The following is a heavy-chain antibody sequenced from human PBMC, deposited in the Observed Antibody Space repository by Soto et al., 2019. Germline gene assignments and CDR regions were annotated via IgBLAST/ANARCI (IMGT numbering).Heavy chain of an antibody. Sequence: GGSLRLSCAASGFTFSRYAMRWVRQAPGRGLEWVSGISASGTGTYSADSVKGRFTISRDNSKNTVYLQLNSLRAEDTAVYYCAKDIRHYYASGSSPGDYYYYGMDVWGQGTTVTVSS. V-gene: IGHV3-23*01. CDR1: GFTFSRYA. CDR3: AKDIRHYYASGSSPGDYYYYGMDV. D-gene: IGHD3-10*01. CDR2: ISASGTGT. J-gene: IGHJ6*02.